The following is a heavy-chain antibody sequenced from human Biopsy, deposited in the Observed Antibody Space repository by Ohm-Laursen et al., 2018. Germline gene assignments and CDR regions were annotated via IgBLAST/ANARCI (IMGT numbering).Heavy chain of an antibody. D-gene: IGHD6-6*01. CDR3: ARDSRRTAREGGMDV. Sequence: PRLSCSASGFTLSSYSMNWVRQAPGKGLEWISYISETSSHIYDADSVKGRFTVARDNAKNSLYLQLNSLKAEDTAVYYCARDSRRTAREGGMDVWGQGTTVTVSS. V-gene: IGHV3-21*01. J-gene: IGHJ6*02. CDR2: ISETSSHI. CDR1: GFTLSSYS.